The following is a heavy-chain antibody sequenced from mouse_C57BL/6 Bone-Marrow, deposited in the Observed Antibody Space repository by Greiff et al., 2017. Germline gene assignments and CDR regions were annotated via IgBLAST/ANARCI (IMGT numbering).Heavy chain of an antibody. Sequence: QVQLQQSGAELAKPGASVPLSCKASGYTFTSYWMHWVKQRPGQGLEWIGYINPSSGYPKYNQTFQDKATLTADQSSSAAYMQLSSLTYEDSAVYYCARIGCYGPGVYFDYWGQGTTLTVSS. J-gene: IGHJ2*01. V-gene: IGHV1-7*01. CDR1: GYTFTSYW. CDR3: ARIGCYGPGVYFDY. D-gene: IGHD1-2*01. CDR2: INPSSGYP.